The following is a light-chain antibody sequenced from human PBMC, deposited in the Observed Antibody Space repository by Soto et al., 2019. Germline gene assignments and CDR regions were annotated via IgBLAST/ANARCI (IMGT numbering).Light chain of an antibody. J-gene: IGKJ1*01. CDR2: GAS. Sequence: GLTQSAGTLSLSPGERATLSCTASQSVSSSYLAWYQQKNGQAPRLIIYGASSRATGIPDRFSGSGYGTDVNLTISRLEPEDFAVYYCQQYGSSPWTFGQGTKVDI. CDR1: QSVSSSY. V-gene: IGKV3-20*01. CDR3: QQYGSSPWT.